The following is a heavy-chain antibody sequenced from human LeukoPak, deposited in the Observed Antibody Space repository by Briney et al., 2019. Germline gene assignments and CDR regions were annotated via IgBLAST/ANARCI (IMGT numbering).Heavy chain of an antibody. V-gene: IGHV4-39*01. D-gene: IGHD3-10*01. CDR2: IYYSGST. CDR3: ARYGYYYYYGMDV. Sequence: SETLSLTCTVSGGSISSSSYYWGWIRQPPGKGLEWIGSIYYSGSTYYNPSLKSRVTISVDTSKNQFSLKLSSVTAADTAVYYCARYGYYYYYGMDVWGQGTTVTVSS. CDR1: GGSISSSSYY. J-gene: IGHJ6*02.